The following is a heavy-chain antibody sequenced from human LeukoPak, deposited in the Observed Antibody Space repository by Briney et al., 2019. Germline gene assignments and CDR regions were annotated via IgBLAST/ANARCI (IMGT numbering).Heavy chain of an antibody. Sequence: KPSETLSLTCTVSGGSISSHYWSWIRQPPGKGLEWIGYIYYSGSTSYNPSLKSRVTISVDTSNNQFSLKLTSVTAADTAVYYCARDSRSGLFDYWGQGTLVTVSS. D-gene: IGHD2-15*01. CDR1: GGSISSHY. CDR2: IYYSGST. J-gene: IGHJ4*02. CDR3: ARDSRSGLFDY. V-gene: IGHV4-59*11.